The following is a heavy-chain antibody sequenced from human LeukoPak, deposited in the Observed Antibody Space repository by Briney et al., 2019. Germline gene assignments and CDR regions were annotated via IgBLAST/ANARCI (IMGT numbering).Heavy chain of an antibody. J-gene: IGHJ6*02. D-gene: IGHD4-17*01. CDR2: IYTSGST. CDR1: GGSISSYY. CDR3: ARDGGTVTDYYYYYYGMDV. V-gene: IGHV4-4*07. Sequence: SETLSLTCTVSGGSISSYYWSWIRQPAGKGLEWIGRIYTSGSTNYNPSLKSRVTMSVDTSKNQFSLKLSSVTAVDTAVYYCARDGGTVTDYYYYYYGMDVWGQGTTVTVSS.